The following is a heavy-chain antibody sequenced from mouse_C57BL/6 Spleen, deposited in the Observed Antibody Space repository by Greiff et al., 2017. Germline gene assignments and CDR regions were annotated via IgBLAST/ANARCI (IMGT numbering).Heavy chain of an antibody. V-gene: IGHV1-55*01. Sequence: QVQLQQPGAELVKPGASVKMSCKASGYTFTSYWITWVKQRPGQGLEWIGEIYPGSGSTNYNEKFKSKATLTVDTSSSTAYMQLSSLTSEDSAVYYCATWCYGDYVGFAGWGQATMVAVAA. CDR2: IYPGSGST. CDR3: ATWCYGDYVGFAG. D-gene: IGHD2-13*01. CDR1: GYTFTSYW. J-gene: IGHJ3*01.